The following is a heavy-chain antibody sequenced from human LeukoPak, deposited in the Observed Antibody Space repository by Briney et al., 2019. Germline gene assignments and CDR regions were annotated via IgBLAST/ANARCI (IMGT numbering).Heavy chain of an antibody. CDR1: GFTFSSYW. D-gene: IGHD1-26*01. CDR2: IKQDGSEK. CDR3: ARDGRGSYLYNWFDP. V-gene: IGHV3-7*01. J-gene: IGHJ5*02. Sequence: GSLRLYCAASGFTFSSYWMSWVRQAPGKGLEWVANIKQDGSEKYYVDSVKGRFTISRDNAKNSLYLQMNSLRAEDTAVYYCARDGRGSYLYNWFDPWGQGTLVTVSS.